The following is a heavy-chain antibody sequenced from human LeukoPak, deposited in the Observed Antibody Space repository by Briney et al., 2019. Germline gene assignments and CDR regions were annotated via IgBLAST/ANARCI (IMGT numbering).Heavy chain of an antibody. Sequence: SETLSLTCAVSGYSISSGYYWGWIRQPPGKGLEWIGEINHSGSTNYNPSLKSRVTISVDTSKNQFSLKLSSVTAADTAVYYCARGLTPGMDWFDPWGQGTLVTVSS. CDR2: INHSGST. CDR3: ARGLTPGMDWFDP. D-gene: IGHD1-14*01. J-gene: IGHJ5*02. V-gene: IGHV4-38-2*01. CDR1: GYSISSGYY.